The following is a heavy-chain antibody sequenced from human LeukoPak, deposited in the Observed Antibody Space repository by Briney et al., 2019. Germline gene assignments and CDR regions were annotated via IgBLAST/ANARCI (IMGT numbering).Heavy chain of an antibody. V-gene: IGHV3-53*01. J-gene: IGHJ4*02. Sequence: GRSLRLSCAASGFTVSSNYMSWVRQAPGKGLEWVSVIYSGGSTYYADSVKGRFTISRDNSKNTLYLQMNSLRAEDTAVYYCASQSRDGYNFHYWGQGTLVTVSS. D-gene: IGHD5-24*01. CDR2: IYSGGST. CDR1: GFTVSSNY. CDR3: ASQSRDGYNFHY.